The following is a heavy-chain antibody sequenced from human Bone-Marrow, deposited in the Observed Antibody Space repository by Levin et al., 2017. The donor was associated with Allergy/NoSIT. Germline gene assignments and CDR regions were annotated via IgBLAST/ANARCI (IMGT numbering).Heavy chain of an antibody. J-gene: IGHJ4*02. CDR3: ARGSWGYDYVWGSYRLPDY. V-gene: IGHV4-34*01. CDR1: GGSFNDYS. CDR2: VNHSGIT. D-gene: IGHD3-16*02. Sequence: ESLKISCAVSGGSFNDYSWTWIRQPPGKGLEWIGEVNHSGITNYNASLKSRVSILMDTSKNLFSLKLNSVTAADTAVYYCARGSWGYDYVWGSYRLPDYWGQGTLVSV.